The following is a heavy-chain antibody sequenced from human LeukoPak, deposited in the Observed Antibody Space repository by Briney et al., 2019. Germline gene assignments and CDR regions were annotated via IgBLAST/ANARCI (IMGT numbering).Heavy chain of an antibody. CDR2: IYYGGST. J-gene: IGHJ4*02. CDR1: GGSISSRSYY. Sequence: SETLSLTSTVAGGSISSRSYYWGWTRQPPGKGLGWIGSIYYGGSTYYNPSLQRRVTISVDTSKNLLSLKLNSVAAADSAVYFCARGLWFGDENPPGFDYWGQGILVTVSS. D-gene: IGHD3-10*01. V-gene: IGHV4-39*01. CDR3: ARGLWFGDENPPGFDY.